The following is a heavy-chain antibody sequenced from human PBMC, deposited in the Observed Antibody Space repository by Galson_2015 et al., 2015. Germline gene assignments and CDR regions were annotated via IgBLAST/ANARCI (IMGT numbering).Heavy chain of an antibody. CDR2: IKQDGSEK. Sequence: SLRLSCAASGFTFSSYWMSWVRQAPGKGLEWVANIKQDGSEKYYVDSVKGRFTISRDNAKNSLYLQMNSLRAEDTAVYYCARVPPRNYDYVWGSYRYSRGEAFDIWGQGTMVTVSS. V-gene: IGHV3-7*03. CDR3: ARVPPRNYDYVWGSYRYSRGEAFDI. D-gene: IGHD3-16*02. J-gene: IGHJ3*02. CDR1: GFTFSSYW.